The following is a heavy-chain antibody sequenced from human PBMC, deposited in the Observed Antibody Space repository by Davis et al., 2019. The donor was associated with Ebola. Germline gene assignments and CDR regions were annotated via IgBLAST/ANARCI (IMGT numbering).Heavy chain of an antibody. CDR3: ARGAQWLGMPFDY. D-gene: IGHD6-19*01. Sequence: ASVKVSCKASGYTFTTYGISWVRQAPGQGLEWMAWISAYTGNTDYALKLQGRVTMTTDTSTSTAYMELRDLRSDDTALYYCARGAQWLGMPFDYWGQGTLVTVSS. CDR2: ISAYTGNT. V-gene: IGHV1-18*04. CDR1: GYTFTTYG. J-gene: IGHJ4*02.